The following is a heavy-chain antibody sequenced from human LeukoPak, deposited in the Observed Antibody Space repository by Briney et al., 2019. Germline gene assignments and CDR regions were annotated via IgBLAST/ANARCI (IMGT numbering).Heavy chain of an antibody. J-gene: IGHJ4*02. D-gene: IGHD3-10*01. V-gene: IGHV5-51*01. CDR2: IYPGDSDT. Sequence: GESLKISCKGSGYSFTSYWIGWVRQMPGKGLEWMGIIYPGDSDTRYSPSFQGQVTISADKPISTAYLQWSSLKASDTAMYYCARQEGYGSGSYTYYFDYWGQGTLVTVSS. CDR1: GYSFTSYW. CDR3: ARQEGYGSGSYTYYFDY.